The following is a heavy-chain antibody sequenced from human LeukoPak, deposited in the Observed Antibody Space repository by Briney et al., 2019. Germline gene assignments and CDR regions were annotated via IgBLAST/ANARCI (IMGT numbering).Heavy chain of an antibody. J-gene: IGHJ4*02. D-gene: IGHD4-23*01. V-gene: IGHV3-30*18. CDR3: AKPNYGGNSGGFGY. CDR2: ISYDGSNK. CDR1: GFTFSSYG. Sequence: GGSLRLSCAASGFTFSSYGMHWVRQAPGKGLEWVAVISYDGSNKYYADSVKGRFTISRDNSKNTLYLQMNSLRAEDTAVYYCAKPNYGGNSGGFGYWGQGTLVTVSS.